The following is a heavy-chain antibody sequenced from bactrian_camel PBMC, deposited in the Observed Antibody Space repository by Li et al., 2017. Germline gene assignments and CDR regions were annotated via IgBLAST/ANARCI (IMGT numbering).Heavy chain of an antibody. V-gene: IGHV3S53*01. Sequence: VQLVESGGGSVQAGGSLRLSCARSTWKYSTYCMGWFRQAPGKEREWVAGIDSDGTTSYTDSVKDRLTLSVDNAKNTVYLQMNRLQPEDTAMYYCAAMREYTRAPTMRPADFDYWGQRTQVTVS. J-gene: IGHJ6*01. CDR2: IDSDGTT. CDR1: TWKYSTYC. CDR3: AAMREYTRAPTMRPADFDY. D-gene: IGHD4*01.